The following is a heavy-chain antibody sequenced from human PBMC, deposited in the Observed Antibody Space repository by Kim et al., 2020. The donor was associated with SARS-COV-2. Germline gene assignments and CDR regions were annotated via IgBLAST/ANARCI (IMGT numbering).Heavy chain of an antibody. CDR3: ARSNHFDWSNPTPDY. J-gene: IGHJ4*02. V-gene: IGHV1-69*01. Sequence: QKFQGRVTITADESTSTAYMELSSLRSEDTAVYYCARSNHFDWSNPTPDYWGQGTLVTVSS. D-gene: IGHD3-9*01.